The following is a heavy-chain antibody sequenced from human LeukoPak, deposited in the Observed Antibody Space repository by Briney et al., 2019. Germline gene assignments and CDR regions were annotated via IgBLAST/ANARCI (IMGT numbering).Heavy chain of an antibody. V-gene: IGHV4-34*01. CDR1: GGSFSGYY. J-gene: IGHJ4*02. D-gene: IGHD6-13*01. CDR2: INHSGST. CDR3: ARVTPWYSSSWPQTTSSGPFDY. Sequence: KSSETLSLTCAVYGGSFSGYYWSWIRQPPGKGLEWIGEINHSGSTNYNPSLKSRVTISVDTSKNQFSLKLSSVTAADTAVYYCARVTPWYSSSWPQTTSSGPFDYWGQGTLVTVSS.